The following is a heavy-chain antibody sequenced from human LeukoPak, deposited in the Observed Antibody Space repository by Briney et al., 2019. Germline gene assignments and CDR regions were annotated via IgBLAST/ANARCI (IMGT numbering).Heavy chain of an antibody. V-gene: IGHV1-18*01. CDR3: ARDLRIQLWTYYNY. J-gene: IGHJ4*02. CDR2: ISAYNGNT. D-gene: IGHD5-18*01. CDR1: GYTFSVYG. Sequence: ASVKVSCKASGYTFSVYGISWVRQAPGQGLEWMGWISAYNGNTNYAQKLQGRVTMTTDTSTSTAYMELRSLRSDDTAVYYCARDLRIQLWTYYNYWGQGTLVTVSS.